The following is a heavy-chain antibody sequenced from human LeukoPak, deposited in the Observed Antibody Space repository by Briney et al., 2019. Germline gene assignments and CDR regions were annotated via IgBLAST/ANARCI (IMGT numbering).Heavy chain of an antibody. CDR2: IYYSGST. Sequence: SETLSLTCTVSGGSISNYYWSWIRQSPVKGLEWIGFIYYSGSTNYNPSLKSRVTISVDTSKNQFSLKLSSVTAADTAVYYCARGDGYNFLDYWGQGTLVTVSS. CDR1: GGSISNYY. J-gene: IGHJ4*02. D-gene: IGHD5-24*01. V-gene: IGHV4-59*01. CDR3: ARGDGYNFLDY.